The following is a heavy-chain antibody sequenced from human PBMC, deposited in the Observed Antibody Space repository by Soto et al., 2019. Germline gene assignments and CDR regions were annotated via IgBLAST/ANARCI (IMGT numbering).Heavy chain of an antibody. CDR2: INPSGGST. D-gene: IGHD1-26*01. V-gene: IGHV1-46*01. Sequence: ASLKVSCKASGYTFTSYYMHWVRQAPGQGLEWMGIINPSGGSTSYAQKFQGRVTMTRDTSTSTVYMELSSLRSEDTAVYYCASFYSGSQGTDYWGQRTLVTVSS. CDR1: GYTFTSYY. J-gene: IGHJ4*02. CDR3: ASFYSGSQGTDY.